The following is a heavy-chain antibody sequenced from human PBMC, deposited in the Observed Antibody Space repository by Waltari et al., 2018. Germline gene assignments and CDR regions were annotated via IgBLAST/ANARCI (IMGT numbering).Heavy chain of an antibody. D-gene: IGHD6-19*01. V-gene: IGHV4-34*01. Sequence: QVQLQQWGAGLLKPSETLSLTCAVYGGSFSGYYWSWIRQPPGKGLEWIGEINHSGSTNYNPSLKSRVTISVVTSKNQFSLKLSSVTAADTAVYYCARYEKGGQWLLSHANDAFDIWGQGTMVTVSS. CDR2: INHSGST. J-gene: IGHJ3*02. CDR3: ARYEKGGQWLLSHANDAFDI. CDR1: GGSFSGYY.